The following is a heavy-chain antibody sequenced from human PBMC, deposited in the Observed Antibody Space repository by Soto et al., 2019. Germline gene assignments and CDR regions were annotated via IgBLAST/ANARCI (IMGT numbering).Heavy chain of an antibody. V-gene: IGHV4-59*01. CDR1: GGSISSSN. CDR2: IYYSGST. D-gene: IGHD6-19*01. CDR3: GGTPAVASKYFDH. Sequence: PSETLSLTCTVSGGSISSSNGGWFGRPPGKGLEWIGYIYYSGSTNYNPSLKSRVTISVDTSKNQFSLKLSSVTAADTAVYYCGGTPAVASKYFDHWGQGTLVTVSS. J-gene: IGHJ4*02.